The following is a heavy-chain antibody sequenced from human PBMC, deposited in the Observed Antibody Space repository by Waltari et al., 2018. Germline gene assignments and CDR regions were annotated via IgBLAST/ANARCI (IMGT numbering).Heavy chain of an antibody. CDR1: GFTFSRCG. D-gene: IGHD3-22*01. J-gene: IGHJ4*02. CDR2: VWYDGTNK. CDR3: AKGRSYDSSGYYYGD. Sequence: QVQLVESGGGVVQPGRSLRLSCAASGFTFSRCGRHWVRPARGKGLEWVAVVWYDGTNKYYADSVKGRFTISRDNSKNTLNLQMNSLRVEDTAVYYCAKGRSYDSSGYYYGDWGQGTLVTVSS. V-gene: IGHV3-33*06.